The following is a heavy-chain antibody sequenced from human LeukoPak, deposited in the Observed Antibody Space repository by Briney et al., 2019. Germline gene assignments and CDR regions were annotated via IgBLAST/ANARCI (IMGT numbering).Heavy chain of an antibody. V-gene: IGHV3-21*01. CDR3: ARCFSRRDGYNCGY. D-gene: IGHD5-24*01. CDR1: GFTFSSYS. CDR2: ISSSSSYI. Sequence: GGSLRLSCAASGFTFSSYSMNWVRQAPGKGLEWVSSISSSSSYIYYANSVKGRFTISRDNAKNSLYLQMNSLRAEDTAVYYCARCFSRRDGYNCGYWGQGTLVTVSS. J-gene: IGHJ4*02.